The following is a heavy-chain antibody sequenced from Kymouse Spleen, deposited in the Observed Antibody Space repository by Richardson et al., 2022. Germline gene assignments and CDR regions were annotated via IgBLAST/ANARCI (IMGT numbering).Heavy chain of an antibody. Sequence: QVQLVESGGGVVQPGRSLRLSCAASGFTFSSYGMHWVRQAPGKGLEWVAVIWYDGSNKYYADSVKGRFTISRDNSKNTLYLQMNSLRAEDTAVYYCARDQEVGATTSWYYYYGMDVWGQGTTVTVSS. CDR2: IWYDGSNK. CDR3: ARDQEVGATTSWYYYYGMDV. J-gene: IGHJ6*02. CDR1: GFTFSSYG. V-gene: IGHV3-33*01. D-gene: IGHD1-26*01.